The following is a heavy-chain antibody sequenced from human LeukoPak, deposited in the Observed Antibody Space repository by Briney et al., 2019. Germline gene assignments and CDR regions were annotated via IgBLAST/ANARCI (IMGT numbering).Heavy chain of an antibody. CDR3: AKVRLASGVLGY. D-gene: IGHD6-13*01. V-gene: IGHV4-38-2*02. Sequence: SETLSLTCTVSGYSISSGYYWGWIRQPPGKGLEWIGSIYHSGSTYYNPSLKSRVTISVDTSKNQFSLKLSSVTAADTAVYYCAKVRLASGVLGYWGQGTLVTVSS. CDR1: GYSISSGYY. CDR2: IYHSGST. J-gene: IGHJ4*02.